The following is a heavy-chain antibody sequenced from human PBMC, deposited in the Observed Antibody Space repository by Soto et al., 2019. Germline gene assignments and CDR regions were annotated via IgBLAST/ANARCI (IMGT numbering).Heavy chain of an antibody. V-gene: IGHV4-61*01. CDR3: ARDRRVVVVPAATYYYYGMDV. Sequence: PSETLSLTCTVSGGSVSSGSYYCSWIRQPPGKGLEWIGYIYYSGSTNYNPSLKSRVTISVDTSKNQFSLKLSSVTAADTAVYYCARDRRVVVVPAATYYYYGMDVWGQGTTVTVSS. CDR2: IYYSGST. J-gene: IGHJ6*02. D-gene: IGHD2-2*01. CDR1: GGSVSSGSYY.